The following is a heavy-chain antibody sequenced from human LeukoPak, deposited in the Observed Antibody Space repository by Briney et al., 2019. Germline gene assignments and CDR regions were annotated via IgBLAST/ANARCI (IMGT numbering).Heavy chain of an antibody. CDR2: IYYSGST. J-gene: IGHJ3*02. Sequence: ASETLSLTCTVSGGSISSSSYYWGWIRQPPGKGLEWIGSIYYSGSTYYNPSLKSRVTISVDTSKNQFSLRLSSVTAADTAVYYCARDPTAMIEGGSPHRRNVAFDIWGQGTMVTVSS. CDR1: GGSISSSSYY. D-gene: IGHD5-12*01. V-gene: IGHV4-39*07. CDR3: ARDPTAMIEGGSPHRRNVAFDI.